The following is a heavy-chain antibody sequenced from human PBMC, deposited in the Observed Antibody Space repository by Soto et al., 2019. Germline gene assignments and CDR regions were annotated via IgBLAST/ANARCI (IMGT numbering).Heavy chain of an antibody. Sequence: QVHLVQSEAEVKRPGDSVKVSCQASGYTFTDYHIHWVRQAPGQGLEWMGRVTPRSGEVYYSPKFQGRVTLTRDTSISTAYMELTTLKFDDTAVFYCARVPILGPTGDFDYWGQGTLATVSS. CDR1: GYTFTDYH. J-gene: IGHJ4*02. CDR3: ARVPILGPTGDFDY. D-gene: IGHD1-26*01. V-gene: IGHV1-2*02. CDR2: VTPRSGEV.